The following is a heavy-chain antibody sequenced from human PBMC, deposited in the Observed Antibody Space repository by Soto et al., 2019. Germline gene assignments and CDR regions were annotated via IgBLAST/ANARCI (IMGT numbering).Heavy chain of an antibody. CDR3: XKXTIGSSYDY. CDR1: GFTFSSYA. J-gene: IGHJ4*02. CDR2: ISGSGGST. V-gene: IGHV3-23*01. D-gene: IGHD6-13*01. Sequence: EVQLLESGGGLVQPGGSLRLSCAASGFTFSSYAMNWVRQAPGKGLEWVSVISGSGGSTYYADSVKGRFTISRDNSKNXXXXXXXXXXXXXXXVYYXXKXTIGSSYDYWGQGTLVTVSS.